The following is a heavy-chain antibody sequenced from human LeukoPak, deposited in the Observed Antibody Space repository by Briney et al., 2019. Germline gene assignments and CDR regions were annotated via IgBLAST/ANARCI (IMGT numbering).Heavy chain of an antibody. J-gene: IGHJ6*03. D-gene: IGHD6-6*01. CDR2: IYTSGST. CDR1: GGSISSYY. V-gene: IGHV4-4*07. Sequence: SETLSLTCTVSGGSISSYYWSWIRQPAGKGLKWIGRIYTSGSTNYNPSLKSRVTMSVDTSKNQFSLKLSSVTAADTAVYYCARGVGAARPRYYYYYMDVWGKGTTVTVSS. CDR3: ARGVGAARPRYYYYYMDV.